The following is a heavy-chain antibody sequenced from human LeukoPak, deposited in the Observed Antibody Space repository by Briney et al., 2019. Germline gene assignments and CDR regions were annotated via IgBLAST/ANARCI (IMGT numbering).Heavy chain of an antibody. J-gene: IGHJ3*02. D-gene: IGHD2-15*01. CDR3: ARDRYCSGGSCPPPFDI. V-gene: IGHV1-46*01. CDR1: GYTFTSYY. Sequence: ASVKVSCKASGYTFTSYYMHWVRQAPGQGLEWMGIINPSGGSTSYAQKFQGRVTMTRDMSTSTVYMELSSLRSEDTAVYYCARDRYCSGGSCPPPFDIWSQGTMVTASS. CDR2: INPSGGST.